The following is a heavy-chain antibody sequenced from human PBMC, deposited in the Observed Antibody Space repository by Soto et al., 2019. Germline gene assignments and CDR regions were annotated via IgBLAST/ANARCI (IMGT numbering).Heavy chain of an antibody. CDR3: ASMTTVYNWFDP. Sequence: PSETLSLTCTVSGGSISSYYWSWIRQPPGKGLEWIGYIYYSGSTNYNPSLKSRVTISVDTSKNQFSLKVSSVTAADTAVYYCASMTTVYNWFDPWGQGTLVTVSS. CDR2: IYYSGST. D-gene: IGHD4-4*01. J-gene: IGHJ5*02. V-gene: IGHV4-59*01. CDR1: GGSISSYY.